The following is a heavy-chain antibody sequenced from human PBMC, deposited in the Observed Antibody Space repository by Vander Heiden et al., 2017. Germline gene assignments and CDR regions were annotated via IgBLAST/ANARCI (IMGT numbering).Heavy chain of an antibody. V-gene: IGHV3-21*01. CDR1: GFTFSSYS. CDR3: ARDLSGSSYLFDY. J-gene: IGHJ4*02. Sequence: EVQLVESGGGLVKPGGSLRLSCAASGFTFSSYSMNWVRQAPGKGLEWVSSISSSSSYIYYADSVKGRFTISRDNAKNSLYLQMNSLRAEDTAVYYCARDLSGSSYLFDYWGQGTLVTVSS. CDR2: ISSSSSYI. D-gene: IGHD6-6*01.